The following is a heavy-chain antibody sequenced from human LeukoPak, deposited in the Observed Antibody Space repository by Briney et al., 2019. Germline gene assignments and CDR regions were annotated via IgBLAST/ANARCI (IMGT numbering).Heavy chain of an antibody. V-gene: IGHV3-48*03. CDR2: ISSSGSTI. J-gene: IGHJ4*02. Sequence: PGGSLRLSCAASGFTFRSYEMNWVRQAPGKGLEWVSYISSSGSTIYYADSVKGRFTISRDNAKNSLYLQMNSLRAEDTAVYYCARVGYGDFYFDYWGQGTLVTVSS. CDR1: GFTFRSYE. D-gene: IGHD4-17*01. CDR3: ARVGYGDFYFDY.